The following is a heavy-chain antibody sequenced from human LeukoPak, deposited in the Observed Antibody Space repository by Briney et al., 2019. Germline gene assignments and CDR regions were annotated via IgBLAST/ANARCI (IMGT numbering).Heavy chain of an antibody. CDR1: GGSISSSSYY. J-gene: IGHJ4*02. D-gene: IGHD5-12*01. CDR2: IYYSGST. Sequence: SETLSLTCTVSGGSISSSSYYWGWIRQPPGKGLEWIGSIYYSGSTYYNPSLKSRVTISVDTSKNQFSLKLSSVTAADTAVYYCARVSGLDYWGQGTLVTVSS. V-gene: IGHV4-39*07. CDR3: ARVSGLDY.